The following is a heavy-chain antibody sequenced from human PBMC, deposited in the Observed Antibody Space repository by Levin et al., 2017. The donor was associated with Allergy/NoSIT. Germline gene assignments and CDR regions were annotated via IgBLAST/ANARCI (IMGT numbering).Heavy chain of an antibody. D-gene: IGHD4-17*01. CDR1: GGSISSGDHY. V-gene: IGHV4-30-4*01. CDR2: IYYSGST. Sequence: SETLSLTCTVSGGSISSGDHYWSWIRQPPGKGLEWIGYIYYSGSTYYNPSLKSRVIISVDTSKNQFSLKLSSVTAADTAVYYCARGATYGDYVSGWFDPWGQGTLVTVSS. J-gene: IGHJ5*02. CDR3: ARGATYGDYVSGWFDP.